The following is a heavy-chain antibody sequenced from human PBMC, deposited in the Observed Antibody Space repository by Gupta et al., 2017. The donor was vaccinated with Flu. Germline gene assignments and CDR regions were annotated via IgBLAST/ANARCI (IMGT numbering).Heavy chain of an antibody. V-gene: IGHV3-30*18. CDR3: TKEGSSSGSSRFHFDY. CDR1: GLIFTIYG. D-gene: IGHD3-22*01. J-gene: IGHJ4*02. Sequence: QVQLVESGVDVVQPGRSLTLSCAASGLIFTIYGMHWVRQAPGKGLEWVAVISNDGGTTYYADSVKGRFTLSRDNSKNTLSLQMNSLKTDDTAVYYCTKEGSSSGSSRFHFDYWGQGTLVTVSS. CDR2: ISNDGGTT.